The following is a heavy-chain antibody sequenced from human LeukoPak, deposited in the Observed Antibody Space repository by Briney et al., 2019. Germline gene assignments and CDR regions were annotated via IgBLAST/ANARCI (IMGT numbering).Heavy chain of an antibody. D-gene: IGHD6-19*01. V-gene: IGHV3-11*04. CDR2: ISSSGSTI. CDR1: GFTFSNYG. J-gene: IGHJ3*02. CDR3: ARVGRGYSGWYQVGAFDI. Sequence: PGGSLRLSCAASGFTFSNYGMSWIRQAPGKGLEWVSYISSSGSTIYYADSVKGRFTISRDNAKNSLYLQMNSLRAEDTAVYYCARVGRGYSGWYQVGAFDIWGQGTMVTVSS.